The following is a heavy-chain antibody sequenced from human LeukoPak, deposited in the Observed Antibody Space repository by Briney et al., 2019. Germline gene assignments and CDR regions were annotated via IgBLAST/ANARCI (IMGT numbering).Heavy chain of an antibody. D-gene: IGHD6-13*01. CDR1: GFTFSSYG. CDR2: ISYDGIDK. V-gene: IGHV3-30*18. J-gene: IGHJ4*02. CDR3: AKDPRYSRTECPDY. Sequence: PGGSLRLSCAASGFTFSSYGMLWVRQAPGKGLEWVSLISYDGIDKYYADSVKGRFTISRDNSKNTLYLQMNSLRAEDTAVYYCAKDPRYSRTECPDYWGQGTLVTVSS.